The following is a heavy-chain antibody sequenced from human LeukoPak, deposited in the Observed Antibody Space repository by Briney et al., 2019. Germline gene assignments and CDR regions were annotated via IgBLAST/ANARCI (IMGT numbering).Heavy chain of an antibody. CDR1: GYTFSNYG. Sequence: GASVKVSCKASGYTFSNYGISWVRQAPGQGLEWMGWIIAYNGNTNYAQSLRGRVTMTTDTYTSTAYMELSSLRSEDTAVYYCARASIAAAGTEFYDYWGQGTLVTVSS. V-gene: IGHV1-18*01. CDR2: IIAYNGNT. J-gene: IGHJ4*02. D-gene: IGHD6-13*01. CDR3: ARASIAAAGTEFYDY.